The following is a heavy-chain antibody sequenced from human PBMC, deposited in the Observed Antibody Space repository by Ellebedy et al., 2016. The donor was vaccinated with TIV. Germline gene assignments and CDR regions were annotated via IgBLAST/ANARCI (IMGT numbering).Heavy chain of an antibody. D-gene: IGHD3-3*01. CDR2: TNPSTDST. V-gene: IGHV1-46*01. CDR1: GYTFTAYY. CDR3: ARGGDYDFWSGYSAIDY. J-gene: IGHJ4*02. Sequence: ASVKVSCXASGYTFTAYYVHWVRQAPGQGLEWMGITNPSTDSTTYAQKFRDRVTMTTDTSTNTASMNLRSLRSDDTAVYYCARGGDYDFWSGYSAIDYWGPGTLVTVSS.